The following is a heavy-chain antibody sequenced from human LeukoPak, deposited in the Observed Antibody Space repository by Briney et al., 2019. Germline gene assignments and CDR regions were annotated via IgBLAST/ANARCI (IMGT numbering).Heavy chain of an antibody. D-gene: IGHD3-16*01. Sequence: ASVKVSCKASGYTFTTSGISWVRQAPGEGPEWMGWISGSDSDTNYAQKFQGRVIMTKDTSTTTAYMELRSLRSDDTAIYYCVRDWGSIKVIADYWGQGTLVTVSS. CDR3: VRDWGSIKVIADY. CDR2: ISGSDSDT. CDR1: GYTFTTSG. V-gene: IGHV1-18*01. J-gene: IGHJ4*02.